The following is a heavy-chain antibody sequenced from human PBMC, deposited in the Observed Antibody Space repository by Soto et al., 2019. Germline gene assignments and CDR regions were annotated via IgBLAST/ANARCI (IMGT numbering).Heavy chain of an antibody. Sequence: GGSLRLSCAAFGLTISGKKYVAWVRQAPGKGLEWVSALYDVDGSFYADSVKGRFTTSSDSSKTTVYLQMNDLRPDDTAVYYCATWHEREHAYDVRGQGTTVTVSS. CDR2: LYDVDGS. D-gene: IGHD1-1*01. CDR1: GLTISGKKY. CDR3: ATWHEREHAYDV. V-gene: IGHV3-53*01. J-gene: IGHJ3*01.